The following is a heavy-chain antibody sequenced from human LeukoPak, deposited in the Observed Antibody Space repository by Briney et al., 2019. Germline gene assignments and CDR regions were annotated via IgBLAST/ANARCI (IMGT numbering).Heavy chain of an antibody. J-gene: IGHJ4*02. CDR1: GFIFRSYW. CDR3: ARGDLWLGH. CDR2: IKSDGSEE. V-gene: IGHV3-7*01. Sequence: PGGSLGLSCATSGFIFRSYWVCWVRQARGKGLEWVANIKSDGSEEYYGDSVKGRFTISRDNAKNSLYLQMNSLRVEDTAVYYCARGDLWLGHWGQGSLVTVSS. D-gene: IGHD3-10*01.